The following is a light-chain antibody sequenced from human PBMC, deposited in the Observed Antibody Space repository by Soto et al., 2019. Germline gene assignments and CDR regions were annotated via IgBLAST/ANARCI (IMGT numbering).Light chain of an antibody. V-gene: IGLV2-14*01. Sequence: QSALTQPASVSGSPGQSITISCTGTSSDVGGYNYVSWYQQHPGKAPKLMIYEVSNRPSGVSTRFSGSKSGNTASLTISGLQAEDEADYFCCSYAGRYTRVFGGGTKLTVL. CDR2: EVS. J-gene: IGLJ3*02. CDR1: SSDVGGYNY. CDR3: CSYAGRYTRV.